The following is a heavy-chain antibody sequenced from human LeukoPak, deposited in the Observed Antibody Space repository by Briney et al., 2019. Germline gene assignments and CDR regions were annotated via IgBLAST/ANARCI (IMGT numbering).Heavy chain of an antibody. V-gene: IGHV4-38-2*02. CDR3: ARAGYYYGSGSYFGY. Sequence: SETLSLTCTVSGYSISSGYYWGWIRQPPGQGLEWIGYIYYSGSTNYNPSLKSRVTISVDTSKNQFSLKLSSVTAADTAVYYCARAGYYYGSGSYFGYWGQGTLVTVSS. D-gene: IGHD3-10*01. CDR1: GYSISSGYY. J-gene: IGHJ4*02. CDR2: IYYSGST.